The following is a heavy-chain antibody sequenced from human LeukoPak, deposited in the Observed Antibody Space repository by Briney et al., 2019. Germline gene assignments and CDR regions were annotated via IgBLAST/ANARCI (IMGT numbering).Heavy chain of an antibody. CDR2: INIDGSDT. Sequence: GGSLRLSCSASGFTLTSYWLHWVRQAPGEGLVWVSRINIDGSDTYYADSVKGRFTISRDNAKKTLYLQMDSLRAEDTAVYYCARSSGTIVFDYWGQGTLVTVSS. D-gene: IGHD1-7*01. CDR1: GFTLTSYW. V-gene: IGHV3-74*01. J-gene: IGHJ4*02. CDR3: ARSSGTIVFDY.